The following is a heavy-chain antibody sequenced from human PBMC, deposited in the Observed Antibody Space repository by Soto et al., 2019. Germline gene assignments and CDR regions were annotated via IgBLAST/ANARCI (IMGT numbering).Heavy chain of an antibody. CDR3: ARGTRSRDRLRPFDL. CDR1: GGSFSGYY. V-gene: IGHV4-34*01. Sequence: QVQLQQWGAGLLKPSETLSLTCAVYGGSFSGYYWSWIRQPPGKGLEWIGEINHSGSTNYNPSLKRRVTISVDTPKNQFSLKQSSVTAADTAVYYYARGTRSRDRLRPFDLRGRGTLVTVSS. D-gene: IGHD2-2*01. J-gene: IGHJ2*01. CDR2: INHSGST.